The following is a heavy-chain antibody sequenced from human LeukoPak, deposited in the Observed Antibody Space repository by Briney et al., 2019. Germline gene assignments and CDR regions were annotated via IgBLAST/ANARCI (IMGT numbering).Heavy chain of an antibody. V-gene: IGHV3-48*04. J-gene: IGHJ4*02. CDR3: ARDVNWGFDS. D-gene: IGHD7-27*01. Sequence: GGSLRLSCATSGFTFSDYPMNWVRQAPGKGLEWVSNIRGSGPGSGSGTYYADSVKGRFIISRDNAKNSVYLQMNSLRIEDSAFYYCARDVNWGFDSWGQGALVTVSS. CDR2: IRGSGPGSGSGT. CDR1: GFTFSDYP.